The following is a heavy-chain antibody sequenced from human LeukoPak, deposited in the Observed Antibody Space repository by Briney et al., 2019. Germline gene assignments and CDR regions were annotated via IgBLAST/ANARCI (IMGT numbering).Heavy chain of an antibody. D-gene: IGHD6-6*01. J-gene: IGHJ6*03. V-gene: IGHV4-61*02. CDR2: IYTSGST. Sequence: SETLSLTCTVSGGSISSGSYYWSWIRQPAGKGLEWIGRIYTSGSTNYNPSLKSRVTISVDTSKNQFSLKLSSVTAADTAVYYCARGQLGSNYYYYYMDVWGKGTTVTVSS. CDR3: ARGQLGSNYYYYYMDV. CDR1: GGSISSGSYY.